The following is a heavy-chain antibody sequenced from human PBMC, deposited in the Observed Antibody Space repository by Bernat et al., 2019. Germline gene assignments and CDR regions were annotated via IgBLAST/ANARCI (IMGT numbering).Heavy chain of an antibody. V-gene: IGHV3-21*01. J-gene: IGHJ4*02. CDR3: ARLVERTERRFDY. D-gene: IGHD1-1*01. Sequence: EVQLVESGGGLVKPGGSLRLSCAASGFTFSSYSMNWVRQAPGKGLGWVSSISSSSSYIYYAESVKGRFTISRDNAKNSLYLQMNSLRAEDTAVYYCARLVERTERRFDYWGQGTLVTVSS. CDR2: ISSSSSYI. CDR1: GFTFSSYS.